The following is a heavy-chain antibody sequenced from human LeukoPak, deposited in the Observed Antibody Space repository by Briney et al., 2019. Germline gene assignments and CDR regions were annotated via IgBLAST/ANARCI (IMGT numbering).Heavy chain of an antibody. CDR3: ARDRRVDSYCSSTSCYRNAFDI. D-gene: IGHD2-2*02. CDR1: GFTFSSYS. CDR2: IISSSSYI. V-gene: IGHV3-21*01. Sequence: GGSLRLSCAASGFTFSSYSLNWVRQAPGKGLEWFSSIISSSSYIYYADSVKGRFTISRDNAKNSLYLQMNSLRAEDTAVYYCARDRRVDSYCSSTSCYRNAFDIWGQGTMVTVSS. J-gene: IGHJ3*02.